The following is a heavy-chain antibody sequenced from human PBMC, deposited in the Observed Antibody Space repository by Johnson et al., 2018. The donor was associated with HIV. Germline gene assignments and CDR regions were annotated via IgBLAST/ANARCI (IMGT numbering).Heavy chain of an antibody. J-gene: IGHJ3*02. CDR2: IRYDGSDK. D-gene: IGHD1-26*01. CDR1: GFTFSSYG. CDR3: AKDGATRAFDI. Sequence: QVQLVESGGGVVQPGGSLRLSCAASGFTFSSYGMHWVRRTPGKGLEWVAFIRYDGSDKSYADSVKGRFTISRDNSKKTLHLQMNSLRAEDTAVYYCAKDGATRAFDIWGQGTMVTVSS. V-gene: IGHV3-30*02.